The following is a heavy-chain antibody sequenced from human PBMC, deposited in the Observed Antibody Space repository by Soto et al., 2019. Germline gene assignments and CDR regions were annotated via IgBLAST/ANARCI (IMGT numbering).Heavy chain of an antibody. CDR2: INGDGTTT. D-gene: IGHD2-2*01. Sequence: EVQLVESGGSLSQPGESLRLSCAASGFPFGPFYMHWVRQAPGKGLEWVSHINGDGTTTVYADSVKGRFTISRDNAKNTLYLQMTSLRAEDTAVYYCARDRGYPDSFDIWGQGTMVTVSS. CDR3: ARDRGYPDSFDI. J-gene: IGHJ3*02. V-gene: IGHV3-74*01. CDR1: GFPFGPFY.